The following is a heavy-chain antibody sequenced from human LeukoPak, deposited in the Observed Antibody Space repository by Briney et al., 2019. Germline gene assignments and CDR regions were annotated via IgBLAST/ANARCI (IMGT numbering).Heavy chain of an antibody. J-gene: IGHJ4*02. CDR2: INPNSGGT. Sequence: GASVKVSCKASGYTFTGYYMHWVRQAPGQGLEWMGWINPNSGGTNYAQKFQGRVTMTRDTSISTAYMELSRLRSDDTAVYYCARDLEWLLYEDYFDYWGQGTLVTVSS. CDR3: ARDLEWLLYEDYFDY. CDR1: GYTFTGYY. V-gene: IGHV1-2*02. D-gene: IGHD3-3*01.